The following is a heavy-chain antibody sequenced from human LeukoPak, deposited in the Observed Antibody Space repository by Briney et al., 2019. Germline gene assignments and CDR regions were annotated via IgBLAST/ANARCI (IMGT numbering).Heavy chain of an antibody. CDR1: GFTFSDHF. CDR3: VRGYNGFDS. CDR2: SRPKARSYTT. J-gene: IGHJ5*01. Sequence: GGSLRLSCAASGFTFSDHFMDWVRQTPGKGLEWVARSRPKARSYTTEYAASVKDRFTISRDESKNSLYLQMTSLKTEDTALYYCVRGYNGFDSWGQGTLVTVSS. V-gene: IGHV3-72*01. D-gene: IGHD6-13*01.